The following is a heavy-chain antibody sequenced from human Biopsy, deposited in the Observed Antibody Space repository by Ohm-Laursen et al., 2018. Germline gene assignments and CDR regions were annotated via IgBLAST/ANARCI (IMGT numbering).Heavy chain of an antibody. V-gene: IGHV4-39*01. CDR2: IFYGGIT. J-gene: IGHJ5*02. Sequence: SDTLSLTCTVSGASLSSHYWSWIRQPPGKGLEWIGSIFYGGITYYNPSLKSRVTISVDTSKNQFSLNLSSVTGADTAVYYCARHPTGFWFDPWGQGTLVTVSS. CDR3: ARHPTGFWFDP. CDR1: GASLSSHY.